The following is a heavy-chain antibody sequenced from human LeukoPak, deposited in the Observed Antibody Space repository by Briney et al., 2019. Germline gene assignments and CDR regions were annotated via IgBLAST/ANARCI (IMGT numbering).Heavy chain of an antibody. CDR2: IHSSEGT. J-gene: IGHJ6*04. D-gene: IGHD4-17*01. CDR3: ARHVYGEGMGV. V-gene: IGHV4-59*08. CDR1: GVSLNGYY. Sequence: SETLSLTCSVTGVSLNGYYWGWIRQPPGKGLECIGYIHSSEGTAHNASLKSRLTISLDTSKNQFSLTLSSVTAADTAVYYCARHVYGEGMGVWGKGTTVTVSS.